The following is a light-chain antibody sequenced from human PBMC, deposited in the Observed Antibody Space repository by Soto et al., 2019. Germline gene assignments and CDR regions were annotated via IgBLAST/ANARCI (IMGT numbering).Light chain of an antibody. CDR1: QSVSSNY. J-gene: IGKJ2*01. CDR2: GAS. CDR3: QQYNNWPPRDT. Sequence: EIVLTQSPGTLSLSPGERASLSCRASQSVSSNYLAWFQQKPGQAPRLLISGASSRATGIPDRFSGSGSGTDFTLTISSLQSEDFAVYYCQQYNNWPPRDTFGQGTKVDIK. V-gene: IGKV3-20*01.